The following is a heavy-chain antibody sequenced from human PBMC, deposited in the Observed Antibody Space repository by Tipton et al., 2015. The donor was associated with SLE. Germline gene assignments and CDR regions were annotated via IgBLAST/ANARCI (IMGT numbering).Heavy chain of an antibody. D-gene: IGHD5-18*01. J-gene: IGHJ2*01. CDR1: GGSISSSSYY. CDR2: IYYSGST. Sequence: TLSLTCTVSGGSISSSSYYWGWIRQPPGKGLEWIGSIYYSGSTYYNPSLKSRVTISVDTSKNQLSLKLSSVTAADTAVYYCARGGPPWIQLWYLWYFDLWGRGTLVTVSS. CDR3: ARGGPPWIQLWYLWYFDL. V-gene: IGHV4-39*07.